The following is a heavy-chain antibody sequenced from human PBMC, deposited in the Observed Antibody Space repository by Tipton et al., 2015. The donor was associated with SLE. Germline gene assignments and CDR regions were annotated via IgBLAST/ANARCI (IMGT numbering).Heavy chain of an antibody. CDR2: IYYSGST. CDR3: ARDGNTIFGVVISWFDP. D-gene: IGHD3-3*01. V-gene: IGHV4-59*01. J-gene: IGHJ5*02. Sequence: LRLSCAASGFTFSNYAMSWIRQPPGKGLEWIGYIYYSGSTKYNPSLKSRVTISLDTSKNQFSLKLNSVTAADTAVYFCARDGNTIFGVVISWFDPWGQGTLVTVSP. CDR1: GFTFSNYA.